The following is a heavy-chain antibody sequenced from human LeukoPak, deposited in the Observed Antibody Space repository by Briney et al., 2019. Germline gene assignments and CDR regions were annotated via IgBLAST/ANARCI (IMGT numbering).Heavy chain of an antibody. J-gene: IGHJ6*02. V-gene: IGHV3-7*03. CDR2: INHNGNVS. Sequence: GGSLRLSCAASGFTFSSYWMNWARQAPGKGLEWVASINHNGNVSYYVDSVKGRFTISRDNAKNSLYRQMSNLRAEDTAVYFCARGGGLDVWGQGATVTVSS. CDR3: ARGGGLDV. D-gene: IGHD3-16*01. CDR1: GFTFSSYW.